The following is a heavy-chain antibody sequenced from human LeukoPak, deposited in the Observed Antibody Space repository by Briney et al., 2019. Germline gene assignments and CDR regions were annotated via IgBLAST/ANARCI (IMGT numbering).Heavy chain of an antibody. Sequence: ASVKVSCKASGYTFTSYDINWVRQATGQGLEWMGWMNPNSGNTGYAQKFQGRVTMTRDTSISTAYMELSRLRSDDTAVYYCARGRRQLVPPFDYWGQGTLVTVSS. D-gene: IGHD6-13*01. V-gene: IGHV1-8*01. CDR2: MNPNSGNT. J-gene: IGHJ4*02. CDR3: ARGRRQLVPPFDY. CDR1: GYTFTSYD.